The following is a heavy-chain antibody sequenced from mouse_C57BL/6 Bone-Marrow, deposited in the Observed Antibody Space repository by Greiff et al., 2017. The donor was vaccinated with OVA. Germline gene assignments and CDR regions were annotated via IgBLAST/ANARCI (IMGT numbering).Heavy chain of an antibody. CDR1: GFSLTSYG. J-gene: IGHJ4*01. D-gene: IGHD1-1*01. Sequence: VKLMESGPGLVQPSQSLSITCTVSGFSLTSYGVHWVRQSPGKGLEWLGVIWRGGSTDYNAAFMSRLSITKDNSKSQVFFKMNSLQADDTAIYYCARKSNPYYYGSSYYAMDYWGQGTSVTVSS. CDR2: IWRGGST. CDR3: ARKSNPYYYGSSYYAMDY. V-gene: IGHV2-5*01.